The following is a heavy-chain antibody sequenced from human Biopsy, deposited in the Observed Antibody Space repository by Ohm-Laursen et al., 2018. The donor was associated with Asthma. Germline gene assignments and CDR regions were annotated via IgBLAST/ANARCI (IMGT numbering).Heavy chain of an antibody. CDR3: ARRITIFGVVQKDHGMDA. J-gene: IGHJ6*02. CDR2: ISYGGKT. V-gene: IGHV4-39*01. D-gene: IGHD3-3*01. Sequence: GTLSLACTVSGGSMTPTSHYWDWIRQAPGKGLEWIGYISYGGKTSYNPSLKNRVTISRDTSKNQFSLRLTSVTAADTAVYFCARRITIFGVVQKDHGMDAWGQGTTVTVSS. CDR1: GGSMTPTSHY.